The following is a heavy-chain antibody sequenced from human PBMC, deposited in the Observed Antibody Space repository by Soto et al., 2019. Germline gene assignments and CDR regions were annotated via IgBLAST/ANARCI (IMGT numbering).Heavy chain of an antibody. D-gene: IGHD6-6*01. J-gene: IGHJ6*02. CDR3: ARVEIGQLAKIGYGMDV. CDR2: INHSGST. Sequence: NPSETLSLTCAVYGGSFSGYYWSWIRQPPGKGLEWIGEINHSGSTNYNPSLKSRVTISVDTSKNQFSLKLSSVTAADTAVYYCARVEIGQLAKIGYGMDVWGQGTTVTVSS. V-gene: IGHV4-34*01. CDR1: GGSFSGYY.